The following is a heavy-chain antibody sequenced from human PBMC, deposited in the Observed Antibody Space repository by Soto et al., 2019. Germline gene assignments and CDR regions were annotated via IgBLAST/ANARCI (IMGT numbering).Heavy chain of an antibody. D-gene: IGHD3-22*01. Sequence: SVKVSCKAYGGTFSSYSISWVRQGPGQRLEWMGGIIPIFGTANYAQKFQGRVTITADESTSTAYMELSSLRSEDTAVYYCTRAPQYYYDSSGYYTRRPLDVWGQGTTVTVSS. CDR2: IIPIFGTA. J-gene: IGHJ6*02. CDR3: TRAPQYYYDSSGYYTRRPLDV. CDR1: GGTFSSYS. V-gene: IGHV1-69*13.